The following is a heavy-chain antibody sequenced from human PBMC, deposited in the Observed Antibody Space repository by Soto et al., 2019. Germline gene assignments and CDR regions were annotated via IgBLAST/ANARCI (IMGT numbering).Heavy chain of an antibody. CDR3: SRSDVKV. J-gene: IGHJ4*02. Sequence: GGSLRLSCAAPELVFRSYWVHWVRQAPGKGLVWVSRINNVGSITQYADSVRGRFTISRDNYKNMLFLQMNNLRPEDPARYYCSRSDVKVWGQGTLVTVSS. CDR1: ELVFRSYW. CDR2: INNVGSIT. V-gene: IGHV3-74*03.